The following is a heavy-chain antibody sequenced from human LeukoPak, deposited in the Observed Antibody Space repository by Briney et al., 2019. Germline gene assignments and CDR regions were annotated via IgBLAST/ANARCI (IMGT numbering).Heavy chain of an antibody. V-gene: IGHV4-34*01. CDR1: GGSFSGYY. CDR3: ARGRFSSSWYGNWFDP. Sequence: SETLSLTCAVYGGSFSGYYWSWIRQPPGKGLEWIGEINHSGSTNYNPSLKSRVTISVDTSKNQFSLKLSSVNAADTAVYYCARGRFSSSWYGNWFDPWGQGTLVTVSS. CDR2: INHSGST. D-gene: IGHD6-13*01. J-gene: IGHJ5*02.